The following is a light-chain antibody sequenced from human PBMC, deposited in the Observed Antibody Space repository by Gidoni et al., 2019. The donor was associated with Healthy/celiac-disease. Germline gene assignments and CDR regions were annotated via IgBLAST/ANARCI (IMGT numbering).Light chain of an antibody. CDR3: QQYYSTPPMYT. Sequence: DIVMTQSPDSLAVSLGERATINGKSSQRVLYSSNNKNYLAWYQQKPGQPPKLLIYWAATREAGVPDRFSGSGSGTDVTLTISSLQAEDVAVYYCQQYYSTPPMYTFGQGTKLEIK. CDR1: QRVLYSSNNKNY. J-gene: IGKJ2*01. V-gene: IGKV4-1*01. CDR2: WAA.